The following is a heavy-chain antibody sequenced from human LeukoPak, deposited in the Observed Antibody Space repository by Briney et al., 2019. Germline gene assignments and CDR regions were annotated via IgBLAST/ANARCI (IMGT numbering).Heavy chain of an antibody. J-gene: IGHJ4*02. CDR3: ARAPGSLVSVAGRPYYFDF. CDR2: ISTSGSGGAT. V-gene: IGHV3-23*01. D-gene: IGHD6-6*01. Sequence: GGSLRLSCAASGFTSSDYAMAWVRQAPGKGLEWVSIISTSGSGGATYYADSMKGRLTISRDSPKNTLYLQMNSLRAEDTAVYYCARAPGSLVSVAGRPYYFDFWGQGTLVTVSS. CDR1: GFTSSDYA.